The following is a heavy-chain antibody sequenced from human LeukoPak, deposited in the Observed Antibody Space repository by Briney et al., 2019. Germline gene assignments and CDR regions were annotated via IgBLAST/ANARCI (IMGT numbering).Heavy chain of an antibody. D-gene: IGHD2/OR15-2a*01. V-gene: IGHV3-48*01. CDR3: ATKNPGDN. CDR2: ISSDSHGT. Sequence: GGSLRLSCVVSGLTLSSYNMNWVRQAPGRGLEWVSFISSDSHGTHYAGSVKGRFTVSRDNAKNSLYLQMNSLRVEDTGIYYCATKNPGDNWGHGTLITVSA. CDR1: GLTLSSYN. J-gene: IGHJ4*01.